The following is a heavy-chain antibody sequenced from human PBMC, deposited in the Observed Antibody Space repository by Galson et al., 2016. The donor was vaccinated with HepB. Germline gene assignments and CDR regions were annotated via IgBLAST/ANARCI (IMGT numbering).Heavy chain of an antibody. CDR3: ASDSTYGNF. Sequence: ETLSLTCTVSGASVGSTGYYWSWIRQPPGKGLEWIGYIFYFDNTHYNPSLKSRVTISVDTSKNQFSLKLNSVTAADTAVYYCASDSTYGNFWGQGTLATVSS. V-gene: IGHV4-61*08. CDR2: IFYFDNT. CDR1: GASVGSTGYY. D-gene: IGHD3-10*01. J-gene: IGHJ4*02.